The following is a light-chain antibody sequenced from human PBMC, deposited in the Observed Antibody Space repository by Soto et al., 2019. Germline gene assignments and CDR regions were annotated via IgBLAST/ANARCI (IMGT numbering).Light chain of an antibody. CDR2: DAS. J-gene: IGKJ2*01. V-gene: IGKV3-15*01. CDR3: QHYSCWPYT. Sequence: MTQDSATMSLSPRERATLSCMASRAIDNPVAWYQRKPGQALRLLIYDASTRATGVPARFSGSGSGTDFTLAISSLESEDFAVYYCQHYSCWPYTVGQGTKVDIK. CDR1: RAIDNP.